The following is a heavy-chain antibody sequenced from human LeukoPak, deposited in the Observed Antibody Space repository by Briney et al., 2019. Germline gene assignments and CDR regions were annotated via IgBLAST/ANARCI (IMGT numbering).Heavy chain of an antibody. V-gene: IGHV1-8*01. CDR3: ARRQNSDLYDWGIYYYGMDV. CDR2: MNPNSGNT. D-gene: IGHD3-16*01. Sequence: ASAKVSCKASGYTFTSYDINWVRQATGQGLEWMGWMNPNSGNTGYAQKFQGRVTMTRNTSISTAYMELSSLRSEDTAVYYCARRQNSDLYDWGIYYYGMDVWGQGTTVTVSS. J-gene: IGHJ6*02. CDR1: GYTFTSYD.